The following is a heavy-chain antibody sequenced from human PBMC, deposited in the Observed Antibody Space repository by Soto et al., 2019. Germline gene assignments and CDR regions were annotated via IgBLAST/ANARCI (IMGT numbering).Heavy chain of an antibody. CDR2: INHDGNT. V-gene: IGHV4-34*01. CDR3: ASARYDY. D-gene: IGHD6-6*01. Sequence: WTWIRQPPGKGLEWIGEINHDGNTNYSPSLKSRVTISVDTSKNQFSLRLTSVTAADTAVYYCASARYDYWGHGTLVTVSS. J-gene: IGHJ4*01.